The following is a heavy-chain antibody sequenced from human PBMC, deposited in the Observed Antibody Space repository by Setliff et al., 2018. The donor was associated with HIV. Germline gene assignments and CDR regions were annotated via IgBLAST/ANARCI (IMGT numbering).Heavy chain of an antibody. D-gene: IGHD6-6*01. CDR3: ARVSSYRSSSYYFDY. Sequence: SETLSLTCAVSGYSISRGYYWGWIRQTPGKGLAWIGNIYNSGSTYYNPSLKSRVTISVDTSKNHFSLHLTSVTAADTAVYYCARVSSYRSSSYYFDYWGQGALVTVSS. CDR1: GYSISRGYY. CDR2: IYNSGST. V-gene: IGHV4-38-2*01. J-gene: IGHJ4*02.